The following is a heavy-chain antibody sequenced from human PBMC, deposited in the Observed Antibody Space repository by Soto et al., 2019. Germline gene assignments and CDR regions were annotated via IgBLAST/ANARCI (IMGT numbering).Heavy chain of an antibody. CDR3: ARDEKYYDILTGAPYYYYYGMDV. V-gene: IGHV1-18*01. D-gene: IGHD3-9*01. J-gene: IGHJ6*02. Sequence: ASVKVSCKASGYTFTSYGISWVRQAPGQGLEWMGWISAYNGKTNYAQKLQGRVTMTTDTSTSTAYMELRSLRSDDTAVYYCARDEKYYDILTGAPYYYYYGMDVWGQGTTVTVSS. CDR1: GYTFTSYG. CDR2: ISAYNGKT.